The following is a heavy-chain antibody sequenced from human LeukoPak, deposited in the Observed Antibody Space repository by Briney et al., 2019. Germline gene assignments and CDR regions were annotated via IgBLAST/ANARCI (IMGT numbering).Heavy chain of an antibody. CDR1: GFTFSNYW. V-gene: IGHV3-7*01. CDR2: IKQDGSEK. Sequence: PGGSLRLSCAASGFTFSNYWMSWVRQAPGKGLEWVANIKQDGSEKYYVDSVKGRFTISRDNAKNSLYLRMNSLRAEDTAVYYCARGDWGLSFDYWGQGTLVTVSS. J-gene: IGHJ4*02. CDR3: ARGDWGLSFDY. D-gene: IGHD7-27*01.